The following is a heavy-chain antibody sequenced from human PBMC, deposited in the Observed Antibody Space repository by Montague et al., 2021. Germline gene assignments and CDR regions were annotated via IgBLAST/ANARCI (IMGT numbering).Heavy chain of an antibody. V-gene: IGHV3-9*01. Sequence: SVAYSDSVQGRFTISRDNAKNSLYLQMNSLRAEDTALYYCAKEWGDSVSKQYAGARFFLHWGQGTLVTVSS. CDR2: SV. D-gene: IGHD2-21*01. J-gene: IGHJ1*01. CDR3: AKEWGDSVSKQYAGARFFLH.